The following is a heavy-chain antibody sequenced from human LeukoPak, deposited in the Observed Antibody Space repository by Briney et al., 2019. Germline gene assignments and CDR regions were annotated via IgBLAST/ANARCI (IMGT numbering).Heavy chain of an antibody. CDR2: ISSRSSTI. V-gene: IGHV3-48*03. CDR3: TRGLNEFYGMDV. J-gene: IGHJ6*02. Sequence: GGSLRLSCAASGFTFSSYEMNWVRQAPGKGLEWVSHISSRSSTIYYADSVMGRFTISRGNAKNSLYLQMNSLRVEDTGVYYCTRGLNEFYGMDVWGQGTTVTVSS. D-gene: IGHD6-19*01. CDR1: GFTFSSYE.